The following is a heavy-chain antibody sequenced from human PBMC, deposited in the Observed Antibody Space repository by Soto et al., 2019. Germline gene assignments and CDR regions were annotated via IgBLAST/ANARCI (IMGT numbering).Heavy chain of an antibody. CDR2: IIPIFGTA. D-gene: IGHD2-2*01. CDR1: GGTFSSYA. J-gene: IGHJ5*02. V-gene: IGHV1-69*06. Sequence: ASVKVSCKASGGTFSSYAISWVRQAPGQGLEWMGGIIPIFGTANYAQKFQGRVTITADTSNNQFSLELISVTAADAAVYYCARLGAYYQPLDPWGPGNLDTVSS. CDR3: ARLGAYYQPLDP.